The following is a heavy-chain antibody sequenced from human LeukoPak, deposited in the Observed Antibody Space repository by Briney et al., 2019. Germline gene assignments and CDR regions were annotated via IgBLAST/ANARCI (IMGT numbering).Heavy chain of an antibody. CDR1: GFTFSSYA. J-gene: IGHJ4*02. Sequence: PGGSLRLSCAASGFTFSSYAMSWVRQAPGKGLEGVSAISGSGGSTYYADSVKGRFTISRDNSKNTLYLQMNSLRAEDTAVYYCAKTRIVATLFDYWGQGTLVTVSS. D-gene: IGHD5-12*01. CDR3: AKTRIVATLFDY. CDR2: ISGSGGST. V-gene: IGHV3-23*01.